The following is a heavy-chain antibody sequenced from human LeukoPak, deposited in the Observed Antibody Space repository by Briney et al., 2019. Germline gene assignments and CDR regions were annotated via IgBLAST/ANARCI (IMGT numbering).Heavy chain of an antibody. CDR2: ISGSGGST. Sequence: PGGSLRLSCAASGFTFSSYAMSWVRQAPGKGLEWVSAISGSGGSTYYADSVKGRFTISRDNSKNTLYLQMNSLRAEDTAVYYCAKMIDYYYDSSGRPQGFDYWGQGTLATVSS. J-gene: IGHJ4*02. D-gene: IGHD3-22*01. CDR1: GFTFSSYA. V-gene: IGHV3-23*01. CDR3: AKMIDYYYDSSGRPQGFDY.